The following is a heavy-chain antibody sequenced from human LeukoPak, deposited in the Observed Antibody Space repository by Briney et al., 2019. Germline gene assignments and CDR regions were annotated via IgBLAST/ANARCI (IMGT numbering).Heavy chain of an antibody. D-gene: IGHD5-24*01. J-gene: IGHJ4*02. Sequence: GGSLRLSCAASGFTFSNYWMSWVRQAPGKGLEWVANIKQDGSEKYYVDSVKGRFTISRDNAKNSLYLQMNSLRAEDTAVYYCAREGDGYNTDYWGQGTLVTVSS. V-gene: IGHV3-7*01. CDR3: AREGDGYNTDY. CDR1: GFTFSNYW. CDR2: IKQDGSEK.